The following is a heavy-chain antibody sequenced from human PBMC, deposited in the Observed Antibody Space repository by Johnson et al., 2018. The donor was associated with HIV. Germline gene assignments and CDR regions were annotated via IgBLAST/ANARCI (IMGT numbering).Heavy chain of an antibody. V-gene: IGHV3-72*01. J-gene: IGHJ3*02. CDR3: ARDPIAFRNYYGSGSAFDI. CDR2: TRNKANSYIT. D-gene: IGHD3-10*01. Sequence: VQLVESGGGFVQPGGSLRLSCAASGFTLSDYYMDWVRQAPGKGLEWVGRTRNKANSYITEYAASVKGRFSISRDDSKNSLYLQMNSLKTEDTAVYHCARDPIAFRNYYGSGSAFDIWGQGTMVTVSS. CDR1: GFTLSDYY.